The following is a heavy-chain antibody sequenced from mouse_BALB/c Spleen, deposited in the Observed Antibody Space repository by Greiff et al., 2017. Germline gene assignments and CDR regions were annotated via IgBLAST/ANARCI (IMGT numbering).Heavy chain of an antibody. CDR2: ISSGSSTI. D-gene: IGHD2-1*01. CDR1: GFTFSSFG. Sequence: EVQLVESGGGLVQPGGSRKLSCAASGFTFSSFGMHWVRQAPEKGLEWVAYISSGSSTIYYADTVKGRFTISRDNPKNTLFLQMTSLRSEDTAMYYCARDYYPLNFDYWGQGTTLTVSS. CDR3: ARDYYPLNFDY. V-gene: IGHV5-17*02. J-gene: IGHJ2*01.